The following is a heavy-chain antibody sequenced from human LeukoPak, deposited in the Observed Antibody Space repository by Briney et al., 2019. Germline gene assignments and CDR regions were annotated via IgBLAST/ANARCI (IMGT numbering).Heavy chain of an antibody. Sequence: GGSLRLSCAASGFNFSSYAMRWVRQAPGKGLEGVSGISGSGDTTKYADSVKGRFTISRDNSKNTLYLQMNSLRADDTAVYYCAKEGRAAAGTGDYLDYWGQGTLVTVSS. CDR3: AKEGRAAAGTGDYLDY. V-gene: IGHV3-23*01. D-gene: IGHD6-13*01. CDR1: GFNFSSYA. J-gene: IGHJ4*02. CDR2: ISGSGDTT.